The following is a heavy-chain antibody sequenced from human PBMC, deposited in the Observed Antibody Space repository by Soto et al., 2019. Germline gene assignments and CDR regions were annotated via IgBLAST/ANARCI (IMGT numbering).Heavy chain of an antibody. V-gene: IGHV1-24*01. J-gene: IGHJ4*02. CDR2: FDPEDGET. D-gene: IGHD3-10*01. CDR1: GYTLTELS. CDR3: ATDFPLHYYGSGSYYY. Sequence: EASVKVSCKVSGYTLTELSMHWVRQAPGKGLEWMGGFDPEDGETIYAQKFQGRVTMTEDTSTDTAYMELSSLRSEDTAVYYCATDFPLHYYGSGSYYYWGQGTLVTSPQ.